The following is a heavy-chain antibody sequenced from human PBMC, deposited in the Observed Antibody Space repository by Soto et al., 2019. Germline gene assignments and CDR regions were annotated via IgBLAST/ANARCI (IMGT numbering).Heavy chain of an antibody. J-gene: IGHJ4*02. D-gene: IGHD5-12*01. CDR1: GDTFHRHA. Sequence: QAQLVQSGAEVKKPGSSVKVSCKGSGDTFHRHALSWVRQAPGQGLEWMGGIIPMFGTANYAQKFQGRVTITADTSTSTAYMELSSLRFEDTAFYYCAVIGYDLDYWGQGTLVAVSS. CDR2: IIPMFGTA. CDR3: AVIGYDLDY. V-gene: IGHV1-69*06.